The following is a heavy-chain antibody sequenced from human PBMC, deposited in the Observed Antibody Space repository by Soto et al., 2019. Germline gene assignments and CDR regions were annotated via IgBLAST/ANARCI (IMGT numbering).Heavy chain of an antibody. D-gene: IGHD5-12*01. J-gene: IGHJ3*01. Sequence: QVQLQESGPGLVKPSGTLSLTCAVSGGSISSSHWWTWVRQSPGKGLEYIGEISHSGTSNSNPSLKSRVTLSVDKSKNPFSLTLTPVTAADTAVYYCARVVLTITRGAFDAWGQGTLVNVPS. CDR2: ISHSGTS. CDR1: GGSISSSHW. CDR3: ARVVLTITRGAFDA. V-gene: IGHV4-4*02.